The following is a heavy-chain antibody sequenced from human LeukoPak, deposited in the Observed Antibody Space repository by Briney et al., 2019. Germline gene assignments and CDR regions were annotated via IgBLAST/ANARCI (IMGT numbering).Heavy chain of an antibody. D-gene: IGHD3-22*01. J-gene: IGHJ4*02. CDR1: GFTFSDHY. CDR2: TRNKANSYTT. V-gene: IGHV3-72*01. CDR3: PSFSSGRSGFDY. Sequence: GGSLRLSCAASGFTFSDHYMAWVRQAPGKGLEWVVRTRNKANSYTTEYAASVKGRFTISRDDSKNSLYLQMNSLKTEDTAVYYCPSFSSGRSGFDYWGQGTLVTVSS.